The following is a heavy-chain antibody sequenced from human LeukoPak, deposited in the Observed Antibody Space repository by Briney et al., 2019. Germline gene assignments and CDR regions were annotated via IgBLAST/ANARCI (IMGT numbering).Heavy chain of an antibody. CDR3: ARRNLGELRALDI. J-gene: IGHJ3*02. CDR1: GFTFSSYA. CDR2: ISAFGTTT. D-gene: IGHD3-10*01. V-gene: IGHV3-23*01. Sequence: GGSLRLSCLDSGFTFSSYAMTWVRLAPGKGLEWISSISAFGTTTYYADSVKGRFTISRDNSKNTLYLQMYSLRAEDTALYFCARRNLGELRALDIWGQGTMVTVS.